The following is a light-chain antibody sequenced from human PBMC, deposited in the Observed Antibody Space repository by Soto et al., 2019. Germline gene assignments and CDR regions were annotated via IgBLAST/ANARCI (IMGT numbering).Light chain of an antibody. CDR3: SSYTTGSTLYV. V-gene: IGLV2-14*01. CDR1: SNDIGAYKY. J-gene: IGLJ1*01. CDR2: EVS. Sequence: QSVLTQPASVSGSPGQSITISCTGSSNDIGAYKYVSWYQQYPGKAPKLIIFEVSNRPSGVSNRFSGSKSGNTASLTIAGLQAEDEADYQCSSYTTGSTLYVFGGGTKVTVL.